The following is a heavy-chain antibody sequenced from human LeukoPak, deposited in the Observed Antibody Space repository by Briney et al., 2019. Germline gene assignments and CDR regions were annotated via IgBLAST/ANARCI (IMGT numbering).Heavy chain of an antibody. CDR2: IKEDGSIQ. CDR3: ARDVWTGVAVSDY. V-gene: IGHV3-7*01. J-gene: IGHJ4*02. CDR1: GFTFSSYW. Sequence: TGGSLRFSCVASGFTFSSYWMTWVRQAPGKGLEWLANIKEDGSIQYYLDSVRGRFTISRDNAKTSVYLQLNSLRADDTAVYYCARDVWTGVAVSDYWGQGTLVTVSS. D-gene: IGHD6-19*01.